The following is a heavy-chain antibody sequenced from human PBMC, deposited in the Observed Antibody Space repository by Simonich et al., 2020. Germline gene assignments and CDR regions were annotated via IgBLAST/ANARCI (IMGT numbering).Heavy chain of an antibody. CDR2: INPNSGDT. D-gene: IGHD7-27*01. Sequence: QVQLVQSGAEVKKPGASVKVSCKASGYTFTGYYMHWVRQAPGQWLEWMGWINPNSGDTNYAQKFQGRVTMTRDTSISTAYMELSRLRSDDTAVYYCARGALTGDYYYMDVWGKGTTVTVSS. CDR1: GYTFTGYY. CDR3: ARGALTGDYYYMDV. J-gene: IGHJ6*03. V-gene: IGHV1-2*02.